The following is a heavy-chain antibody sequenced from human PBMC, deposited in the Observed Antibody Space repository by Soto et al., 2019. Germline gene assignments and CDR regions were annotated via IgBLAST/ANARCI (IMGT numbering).Heavy chain of an antibody. CDR3: ARDRGYDFWSGYSLDAFDI. Sequence: SETLSLTCTVSGGSISSYYWSWIRQPPGKGLEWIGYIYYSGSTNYNPSLKSRVTISVDTSKNQFSLKLSSVTAADTTVYYCARDRGYDFWSGYSLDAFDIWGQGTMVTVSS. D-gene: IGHD3-3*01. CDR1: GGSISSYY. J-gene: IGHJ3*02. CDR2: IYYSGST. V-gene: IGHV4-59*01.